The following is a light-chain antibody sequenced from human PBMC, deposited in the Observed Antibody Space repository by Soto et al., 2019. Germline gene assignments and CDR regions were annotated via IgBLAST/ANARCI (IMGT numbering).Light chain of an antibody. CDR3: QQYNNWPWT. J-gene: IGKJ1*01. V-gene: IGKV3-15*01. Sequence: EIVLTQSPATLSVSPGERVTLSFRASQSVDINLAWYQQKPGQAPRLLIYGASTRATDMPGRFSGSGSGTDFTLTISSLQSEDLAVYYCQQYNNWPWTFGQGTKVDIK. CDR1: QSVDIN. CDR2: GAS.